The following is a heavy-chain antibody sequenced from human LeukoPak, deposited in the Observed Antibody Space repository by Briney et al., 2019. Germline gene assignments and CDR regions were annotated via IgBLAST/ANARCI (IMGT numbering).Heavy chain of an antibody. CDR1: GFTFNTYL. Sequence: GGSLRLSCDASGFTFNTYLMISVRQAPGKGLEWVANIDQGGRLKYYVASLKGRFTVSRDNAKNSVYLQMNSLRVEDTAVYYCVRDKGGRSGSIYYDAFDVWGQGTMVTV. J-gene: IGHJ3*01. CDR2: IDQGGRLK. CDR3: VRDKGGRSGSIYYDAFDV. D-gene: IGHD1-26*01. V-gene: IGHV3-7*01.